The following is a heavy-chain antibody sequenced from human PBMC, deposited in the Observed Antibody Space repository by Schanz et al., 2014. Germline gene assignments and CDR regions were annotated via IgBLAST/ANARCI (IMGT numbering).Heavy chain of an antibody. CDR3: AKSQGSSFDS. V-gene: IGHV3-23*04. J-gene: IGHJ4*02. CDR1: GFTFSSYA. D-gene: IGHD6-13*01. CDR2: ISGGGGTT. Sequence: EVQLVESGGGLVQPGGSLRLSCAASGFTFSSYAMSWVRQAPGKGLEWVSAISGGGGTTYYTDSVKGRFTISRDNSKSTLYLQMNSLRAEDTAVYYCAKSQGSSFDSWGQGTLVTVSS.